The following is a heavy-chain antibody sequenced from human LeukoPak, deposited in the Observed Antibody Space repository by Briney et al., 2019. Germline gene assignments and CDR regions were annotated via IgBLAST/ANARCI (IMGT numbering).Heavy chain of an antibody. CDR3: AKDTLGWEPSSYFDY. CDR1: GFTFSSYA. D-gene: IGHD1-26*01. CDR2: ISGSGGST. Sequence: GGSLRLSCAASGFTFSSYAMSWVRQAPGKGLEWVSDISGSGGSTYYADSVKGRFTISRDNSKNTLYLQMNSLRAEDTAVYYCAKDTLGWEPSSYFDYWGQGTLVTVSS. V-gene: IGHV3-23*01. J-gene: IGHJ4*02.